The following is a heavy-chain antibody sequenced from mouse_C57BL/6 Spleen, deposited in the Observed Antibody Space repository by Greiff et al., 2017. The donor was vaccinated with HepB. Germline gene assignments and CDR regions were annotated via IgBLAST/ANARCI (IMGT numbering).Heavy chain of an antibody. V-gene: IGHV1-26*01. CDR3: ARRGSTMVTTGYAMDY. Sequence: VQLQQSGPELVKPGASVKISCKASGYTFTDYYMNWVKQSHGKSLEWIGDINPNNGGTSYNQKFKGKATLTVDKSSSTAYMELRSLTSEDSAVYYCARRGSTMVTTGYAMDYWGQGTSVTVSS. CDR2: INPNNGGT. J-gene: IGHJ4*01. CDR1: GYTFTDYY. D-gene: IGHD2-2*01.